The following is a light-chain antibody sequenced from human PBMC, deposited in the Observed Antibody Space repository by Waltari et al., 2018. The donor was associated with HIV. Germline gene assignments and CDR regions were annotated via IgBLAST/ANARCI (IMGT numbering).Light chain of an antibody. V-gene: IGLV3-1*01. Sequence: SYELTQSPSVSVSPGQTASITCSGDKLGDTYVSWYQQKPGQSPVLVIYQSSKRPSEIPERFSGSNSGDTATLTISGTQAVDEADYYCAAWDASLSAWVFGGGTKLTVL. CDR2: QSS. CDR3: AAWDASLSAWV. CDR1: KLGDTY. J-gene: IGLJ3*02.